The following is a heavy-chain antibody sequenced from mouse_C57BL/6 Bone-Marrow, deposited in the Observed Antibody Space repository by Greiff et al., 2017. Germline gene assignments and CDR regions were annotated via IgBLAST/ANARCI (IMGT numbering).Heavy chain of an antibody. CDR1: GFTFSDYG. V-gene: IGHV5-17*01. D-gene: IGHD2-5*01. CDR3: ARRNYYSNSYYAMDY. J-gene: IGHJ4*01. CDR2: ISSGSSTI. Sequence: EVKLVESGGGLVKPGGSLKLSCAASGFTFSDYGMHWVRQAPEKGLEWVAYISSGSSTIYYADTVKGRFTISRDNAKNTLFLQMTSLRSEDTAMYYCARRNYYSNSYYAMDYWGQGTSVTVSS.